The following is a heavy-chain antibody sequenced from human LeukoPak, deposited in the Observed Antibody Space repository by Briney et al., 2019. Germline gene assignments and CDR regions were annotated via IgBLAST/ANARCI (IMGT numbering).Heavy chain of an antibody. J-gene: IGHJ4*02. V-gene: IGHV3-30*04. Sequence: PGGSLRLSCAASGFTFSSYAMHWVRQAPGKGLEWVAVISYDGSNKYYADSVKGRFTISRDNAKNSLYLQMSSLRAEDTAIYYYARDVPLMGASKTRYFDYWGQGTLVTVSS. D-gene: IGHD1-26*01. CDR1: GFTFSSYA. CDR3: ARDVPLMGASKTRYFDY. CDR2: ISYDGSNK.